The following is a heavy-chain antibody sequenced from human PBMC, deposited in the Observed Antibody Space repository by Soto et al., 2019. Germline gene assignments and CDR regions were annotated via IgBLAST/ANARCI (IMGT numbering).Heavy chain of an antibody. CDR3: AREGNPIAAAGSQYYYYYGMDV. D-gene: IGHD6-13*01. CDR1: GFTFTSSA. J-gene: IGHJ6*02. V-gene: IGHV1-58*02. CDR2: IVVGSGNT. Sequence: SVKVSCKASGFTFTSSAMQWVRQARGQRLEWIGWIVVGSGNTNYAQKFQERVTITRDMSTSTAYMELSSLRSEDTAVYYCAREGNPIAAAGSQYYYYYGMDVWGQGTTVTVS.